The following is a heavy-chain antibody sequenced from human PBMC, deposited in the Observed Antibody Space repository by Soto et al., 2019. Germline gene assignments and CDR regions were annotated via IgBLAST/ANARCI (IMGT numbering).Heavy chain of an antibody. J-gene: IGHJ3*02. CDR2: ISAYNGNT. CDR3: ARKPPSSSWGDAFDS. D-gene: IGHD6-13*01. CDR1: GYTFTSYG. Sequence: ASVKVSCKASGYTFTSYGISWVRQAPGQGLEWMGWISAYNGNTNYAQKLQGRVTMTTDTSTSTAYMELRSLRSDDTAVYYCARKPPSSSWGDAFDSWGQGTMVTVSS. V-gene: IGHV1-18*01.